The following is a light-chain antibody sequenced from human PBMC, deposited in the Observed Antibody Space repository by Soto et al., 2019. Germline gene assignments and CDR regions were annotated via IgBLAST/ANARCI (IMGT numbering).Light chain of an antibody. CDR2: DAS. V-gene: IGKV3-11*01. J-gene: IGKJ4*02. CDR3: QQSSNWPPLT. Sequence: EIVLTQSPATLSLSPGERATLSCRASQSVSSNLAWYQQKPAQAPRLLIYDASTPATDIPARYSGSGSWTDFTLTISSLEPEDFAVYYCQQSSNWPPLTFGGGTKVEIK. CDR1: QSVSSN.